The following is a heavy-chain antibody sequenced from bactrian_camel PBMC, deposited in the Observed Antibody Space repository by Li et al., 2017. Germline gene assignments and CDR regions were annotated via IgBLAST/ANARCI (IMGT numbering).Heavy chain of an antibody. D-gene: IGHD3*01. CDR2: IATDGIP. CDR3: TADHAVPCDCSGDNCPI. CDR1: LYTFGSQC. V-gene: IGHV3S53*01. Sequence: HVQLVESGGGSAQAGGSLRLSCVASLYTFGSQCMGWFRQAPGKEREMVAFIATDGIPTYAYSAKGRFTIAKDHAKITLYLQMNSPKPEDTARYYCTADHAVPCDCSGDNCPIRGKGTQVTVS. J-gene: IGHJ4*01.